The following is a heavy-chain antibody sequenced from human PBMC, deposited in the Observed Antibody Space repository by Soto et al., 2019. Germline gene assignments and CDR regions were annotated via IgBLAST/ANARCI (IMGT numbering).Heavy chain of an antibody. CDR3: ARPSYYGGFDY. Sequence: EVQLVESGGGLIQPGGSLRLSCAASGFTVSSNYMSWVRQAPGKGLEWVSVIYSGGSTYYADSVKGRFTISRDNSKNTLNLQMHSLSTEDTAVYCCARPSYYGGFDYGGQGTLVTVSS. CDR2: IYSGGST. V-gene: IGHV3-53*01. CDR1: GFTVSSNY. D-gene: IGHD1-26*01. J-gene: IGHJ4*02.